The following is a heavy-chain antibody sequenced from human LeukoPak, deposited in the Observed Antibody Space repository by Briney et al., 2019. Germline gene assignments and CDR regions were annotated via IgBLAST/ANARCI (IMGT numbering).Heavy chain of an antibody. Sequence: SETLSLTCTISGGSISSYYWSWIRQPPGKGLEWIGYIYYSGSTNYNPSLKSRVTISVDTSKNQFSLKLSSVTAADTAVYYCASSSSWYSSTYYFDYWGQGTLVTVSS. J-gene: IGHJ4*02. V-gene: IGHV4-59*08. CDR1: GGSISSYY. CDR3: ASSSSWYSSTYYFDY. CDR2: IYYSGST. D-gene: IGHD6-13*01.